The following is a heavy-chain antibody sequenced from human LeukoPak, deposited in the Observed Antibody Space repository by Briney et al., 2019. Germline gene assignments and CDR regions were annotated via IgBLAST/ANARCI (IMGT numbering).Heavy chain of an antibody. CDR3: ASFYGSVRHRTFSFDI. V-gene: IGHV4-59*01. J-gene: IGHJ3*02. CDR2: IYYSGST. CDR1: GGSISSYY. D-gene: IGHD3-10*01. Sequence: SETLSLTCTVSGGSISSYYWSWIRQPPGKGLEWIGYIYYSGSTNYNPSLKSRVTISVDTSKNQSSLKLSSVTAADTAVYYCASFYGSVRHRTFSFDIWGQGTMVTVSS.